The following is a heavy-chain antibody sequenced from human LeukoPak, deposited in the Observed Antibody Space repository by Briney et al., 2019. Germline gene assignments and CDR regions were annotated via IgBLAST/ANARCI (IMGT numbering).Heavy chain of an antibody. Sequence: SETLSLTCTVSGGSISSSSYYWGWIRQPPGKGLEWIGSIYYSGSTYYNPSLKSRVTISVDTSKNQFSLKLSSVTAADTAVYYCARVYGANDAFDIWGQGTMVTVSS. V-gene: IGHV4-39*07. CDR2: IYYSGST. J-gene: IGHJ3*02. CDR1: GGSISSSSYY. CDR3: ARVYGANDAFDI. D-gene: IGHD4-17*01.